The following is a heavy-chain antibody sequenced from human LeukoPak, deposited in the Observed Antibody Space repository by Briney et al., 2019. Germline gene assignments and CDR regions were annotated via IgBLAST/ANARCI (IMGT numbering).Heavy chain of an antibody. Sequence: PGGSLRLSCAASGFTVSSNYMSWVRQAPGKGLEWVSVIYSGGSTYYADSVKGRFTISRDNSKNTLYLQMNSLRAEDTAVYYCARDPTYYYDSSGYGAFDIWGQGTMVTVSS. D-gene: IGHD3-22*01. CDR3: ARDPTYYYDSSGYGAFDI. CDR2: IYSGGST. J-gene: IGHJ3*02. V-gene: IGHV3-53*01. CDR1: GFTVSSNY.